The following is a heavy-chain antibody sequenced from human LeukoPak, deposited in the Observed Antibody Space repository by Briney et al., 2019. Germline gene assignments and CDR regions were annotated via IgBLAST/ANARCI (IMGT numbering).Heavy chain of an antibody. J-gene: IGHJ3*02. Sequence: GGSLRLSCAASGFTFSSYWMSWVRQAPGKGLEWVANIKQDGSEKYYVDSVKGRFTISRDNAKSSLYLQMNSLRAEDTAVYYCARDSSSWLGDAFDIWGQGTMVTVSS. D-gene: IGHD6-13*01. CDR1: GFTFSSYW. V-gene: IGHV3-7*03. CDR2: IKQDGSEK. CDR3: ARDSSSWLGDAFDI.